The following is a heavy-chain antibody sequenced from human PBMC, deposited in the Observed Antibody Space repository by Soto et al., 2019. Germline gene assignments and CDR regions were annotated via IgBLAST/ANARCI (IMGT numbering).Heavy chain of an antibody. Sequence: QITLKESGPTLVKPTQTLTLTCTFSGFSLSTSGVGVGWIRQPPGKALEWLALIYWDDDKRYSPSLKSRLTITKDTSKKHVVLTMTNMDPVDTAPYYCARNTIFGVLYAFDIWGQGTMVTVSS. D-gene: IGHD3-3*01. CDR1: GFSLSTSGVG. CDR3: ARNTIFGVLYAFDI. V-gene: IGHV2-5*02. CDR2: IYWDDDK. J-gene: IGHJ3*02.